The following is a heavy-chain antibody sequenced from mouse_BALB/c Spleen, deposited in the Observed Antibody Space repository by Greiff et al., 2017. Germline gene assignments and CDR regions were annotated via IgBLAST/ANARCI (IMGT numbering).Heavy chain of an antibody. V-gene: IGHV5-9-4*01. Sequence: EVQRVESGGGLVKPGGSLKLSCAASGFTFSSYAMSWVRQSPEKRLEWVAEISSGGSYTYYPDTVTGRFTISRDNAKNTLYLEMSSLRSEDTAMYYCARPSSWYFDVWGAGTTVTVSS. CDR1: GFTFSSYA. CDR3: ARPSSWYFDV. J-gene: IGHJ1*01. CDR2: ISSGGSYT.